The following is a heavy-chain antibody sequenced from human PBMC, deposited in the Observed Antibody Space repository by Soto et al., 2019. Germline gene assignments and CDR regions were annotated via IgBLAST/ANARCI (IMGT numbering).Heavy chain of an antibody. CDR1: GFTFSSYA. V-gene: IGHV3-23*01. CDR3: AKVFYYYDSSGYYYFDY. CDR2: ISGRGSTI. Sequence: EVQLLESGGGLVQPGGSLRLSCAASGFTFSSYAVSWVRQAPGKGPEWISSISGRGSTIYYADSVKGRFTISRDNSKNTLYLQMSSLRAEDTAVYYSAKVFYYYDSSGYYYFDYWGQGTLVTVSS. J-gene: IGHJ4*02. D-gene: IGHD3-22*01.